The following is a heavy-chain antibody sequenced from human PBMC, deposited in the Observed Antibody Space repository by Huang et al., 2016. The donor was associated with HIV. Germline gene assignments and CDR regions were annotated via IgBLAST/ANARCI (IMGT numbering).Heavy chain of an antibody. CDR3: ARPLTGTTALGY. J-gene: IGHJ4*02. CDR2: IYYRGKS. Sequence: QLQLQESGPGLVKPSETLSLTCTVSGSSISSSYYWGWIRQPPGRGLEWIGNIYYRGKSSYNPSLKSRVTISVDTSKKHISLKVDSVTAADTAVYYCARPLTGTTALGYWGQGTLVTVSS. CDR1: GSSISSSYY. V-gene: IGHV4-39*01. D-gene: IGHD1-20*01.